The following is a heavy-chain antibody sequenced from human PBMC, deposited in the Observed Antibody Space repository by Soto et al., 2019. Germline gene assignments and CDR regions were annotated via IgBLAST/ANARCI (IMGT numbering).Heavy chain of an antibody. CDR2: IHYTGST. CDR3: ATVRPNGYSDS. V-gene: IGHV4-59*01. CDR1: GGSINTDY. D-gene: IGHD2-21*01. J-gene: IGHJ5*01. Sequence: SSETLSLTCIVSGGSINTDYWTWIRQPPRKGLEWIGYIHYTGSTEYNPSLKSRVTISIDTSKSQFSLRLASVTTADTAVYYCATVRPNGYSDSWGRGTLVTVS.